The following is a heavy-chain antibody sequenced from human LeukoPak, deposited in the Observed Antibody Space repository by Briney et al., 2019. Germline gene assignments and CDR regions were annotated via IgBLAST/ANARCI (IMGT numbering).Heavy chain of an antibody. CDR3: ATVDYYDSSGPGAFDI. CDR2: FDPEDGAT. Sequence: ASVKVSCKVSGYTLTELSMHWVRQAPGKGLEWMGGFDPEDGATIYAQKFQGRVTMTEDTSTDTAYMELSSLRSEDTAVYYCATVDYYDSSGPGAFDIWGQGTMVTVSS. V-gene: IGHV1-24*01. CDR1: GYTLTELS. J-gene: IGHJ3*02. D-gene: IGHD3-22*01.